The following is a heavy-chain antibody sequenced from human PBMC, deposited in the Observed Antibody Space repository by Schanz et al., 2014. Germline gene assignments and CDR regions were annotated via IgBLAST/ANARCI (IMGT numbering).Heavy chain of an antibody. D-gene: IGHD1-26*01. CDR3: AKEGSIYWDRSVDY. CDR1: GFTFTDHA. CDR2: IKKDGSEN. V-gene: IGHV3-7*01. Sequence: EVQLLASGGGLVQPGGSLRLTCLTSGFTFTDHAMSWVRQAPGKGLEWVANIKKDGSENYYADSVKGRFIISRDNSKNTLYLQMNSLRPEDTAVYYCAKEGSIYWDRSVDYWGQGTLVTVSS. J-gene: IGHJ4*02.